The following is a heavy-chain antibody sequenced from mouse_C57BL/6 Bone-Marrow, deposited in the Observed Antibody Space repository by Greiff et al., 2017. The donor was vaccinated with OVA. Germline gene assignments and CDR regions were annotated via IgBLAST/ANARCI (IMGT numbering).Heavy chain of an antibody. J-gene: IGHJ4*01. CDR2: SRNKANDYTT. CDR1: GFTFSDFY. V-gene: IGHV7-1*01. D-gene: IGHD4-1*01. Sequence: EVKVVESGGGLVQSGRSLRLSCATSGFTFSDFYMEWVRQAPGKGLEWIAASRNKANDYTTEYSASVKGRFIVSRYTSQSILYLQMNALRAEDTAIYYCARDADWDGAMDYWGQGTSVTVSS. CDR3: ARDADWDGAMDY.